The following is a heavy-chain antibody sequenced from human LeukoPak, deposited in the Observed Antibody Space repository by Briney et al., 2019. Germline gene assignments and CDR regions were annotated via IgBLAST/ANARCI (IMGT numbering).Heavy chain of an antibody. Sequence: PGGSLRLSCAASGFTFSSYAMSWVRQAPGKGLEWVSGITSSGGSTYYADSVRGRFTISRDNSKNTLYLQMNSLRAEDTAVYYCARNAMVRGVTVDAFDIWGQGTMVTVSS. CDR1: GFTFSSYA. V-gene: IGHV3-23*01. CDR2: ITSSGGST. D-gene: IGHD3-10*01. J-gene: IGHJ3*02. CDR3: ARNAMVRGVTVDAFDI.